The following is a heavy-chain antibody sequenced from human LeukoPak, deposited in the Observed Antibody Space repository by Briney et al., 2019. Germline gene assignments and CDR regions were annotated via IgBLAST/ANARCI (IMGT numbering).Heavy chain of an antibody. V-gene: IGHV1-69*06. Sequence: ASVKVSCKASGGTFSSYAISRVRQAPGQGLEWMGGIIPIFGTANYAQKFQGRVTITADKSTSTAYMELSSLRSEDTAVYYCATNPEDIVVEDYYYYYGMDVWGKGTTVTVSS. J-gene: IGHJ6*04. CDR1: GGTFSSYA. CDR3: ATNPEDIVVEDYYYYYGMDV. D-gene: IGHD2-2*01. CDR2: IIPIFGTA.